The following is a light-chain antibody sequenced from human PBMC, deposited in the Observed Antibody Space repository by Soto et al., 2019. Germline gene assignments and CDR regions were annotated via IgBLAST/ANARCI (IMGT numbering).Light chain of an antibody. V-gene: IGLV1-51*01. J-gene: IGLJ2*01. CDR3: GTWDGSLSAVV. CDR2: VNN. CDR1: SSNIGNEY. Sequence: QSVLTQPPSVSAAPGQKVTISCSGSSSNIGNEYVSWYQQLPGTAPKLLIYVNNQRPSGIPDRFSGSKSGTSATLGITGLQTGDEADYYCGTWDGSLSAVVFGGGTKLTVL.